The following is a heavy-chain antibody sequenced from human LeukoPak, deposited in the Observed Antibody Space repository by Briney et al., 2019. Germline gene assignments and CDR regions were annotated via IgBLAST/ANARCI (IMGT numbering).Heavy chain of an antibody. CDR1: GYTFTNHW. CDR3: ARDSSRDSAWWFDP. CDR2: INPSVGTT. J-gene: IGHJ5*02. Sequence: ASVKVSCKASGYTFTNHWMHWVRQAPGQGLEWMGVINPSVGTTVYAQKFQGRVTMTRDTSTSTIYMELSSLRSEDTAIYYCARDSSRDSAWWFDPWGQGTLVTVSS. V-gene: IGHV1-46*01. D-gene: IGHD6-19*01.